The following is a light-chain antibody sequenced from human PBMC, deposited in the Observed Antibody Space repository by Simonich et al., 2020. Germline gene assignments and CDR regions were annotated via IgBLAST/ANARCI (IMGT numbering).Light chain of an antibody. CDR3: QSYDSSNRV. V-gene: IGLV6-57*03. Sequence: LTQPASVSGSPGQTVTISCTRSRGSIASNYVPWSQPRPGSAPTTVIYEENHIPSGVPDRFSGSIDSSSNSASLTISGLKTEDEADYDCQSYDSSNRVFGGGTKLTVL. CDR1: RGSIASNY. J-gene: IGLJ3*02. CDR2: EEN.